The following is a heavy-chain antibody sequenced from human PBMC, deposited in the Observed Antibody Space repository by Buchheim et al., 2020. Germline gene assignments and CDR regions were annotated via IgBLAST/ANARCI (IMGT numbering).Heavy chain of an antibody. Sequence: EVQLVESGGGLVQPGGSLRLSCAASGFTFSNYWMSWVRQAPGKGLEWVANIKQDGSERYYVDSVKGRFTISRDNAKSSLYLQMNSLRAEDTAVYYCARVQEFLVPFYYAMDVWGQGTT. CDR2: IKQDGSER. D-gene: IGHD3-10*01. CDR3: ARVQEFLVPFYYAMDV. CDR1: GFTFSNYW. V-gene: IGHV3-7*01. J-gene: IGHJ6*02.